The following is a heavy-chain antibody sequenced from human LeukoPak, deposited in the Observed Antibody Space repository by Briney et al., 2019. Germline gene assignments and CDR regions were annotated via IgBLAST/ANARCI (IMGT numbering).Heavy chain of an antibody. J-gene: IGHJ4*02. CDR3: ARDGMRRLVGALGY. Sequence: GGSLRLSCAASGFTFSSYAMSWVRQAPGKGLEWVANIKQDGSEKYYVDSVKGRFTISRDNSKNTLYLQMNSLRAEDTAVYYCARDGMRRLVGALGYWGQGTLVTVSS. D-gene: IGHD1-26*01. CDR1: GFTFSSYA. V-gene: IGHV3-7*01. CDR2: IKQDGSEK.